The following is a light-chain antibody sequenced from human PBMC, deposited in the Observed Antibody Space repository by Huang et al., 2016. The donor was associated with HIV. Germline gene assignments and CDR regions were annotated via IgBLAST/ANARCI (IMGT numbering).Light chain of an antibody. CDR2: GAS. V-gene: IGKV1-39*01. CDR3: QQSYSTLIT. J-gene: IGKJ5*01. CDR1: QSIDGY. Sequence: DIQMTQSPSSLSASVGDRVTITCRASQSIDGYLNWYQQKPGKAPKLLISGASNLQSGVPPRFSGSGSGTDYTLSITNLQPDDFATYFCQQSYSTLITFGQGSRLDVK.